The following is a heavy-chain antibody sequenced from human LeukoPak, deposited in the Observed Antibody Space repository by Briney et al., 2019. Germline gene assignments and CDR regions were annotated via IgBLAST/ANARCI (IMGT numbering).Heavy chain of an antibody. V-gene: IGHV3-7*01. Sequence: GGSLRLSCAAAGFTFTNYWMIWVRQAPGKGLERVANIKEDGSAEFYVDSVKGRFTLSRDNAKNSVYLQMNSLRAEDTAVYYCARDRVRREYSDSSGYRPDAFDIWGQGTMVTVSS. D-gene: IGHD3-22*01. CDR1: GFTFTNYW. CDR3: ARDRVRREYSDSSGYRPDAFDI. CDR2: IKEDGSAE. J-gene: IGHJ3*02.